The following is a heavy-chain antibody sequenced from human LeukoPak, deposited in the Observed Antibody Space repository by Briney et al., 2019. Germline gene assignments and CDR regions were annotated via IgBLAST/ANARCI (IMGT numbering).Heavy chain of an antibody. Sequence: GGSLRLSCAASGFTFSSYGMHWVRQAPGKGLEWVAFIRYDGSNKYYADSVKGRFTISRDNAKNSLYLQMNSLRAEDTAVYYCARDVGHCSSTSCYDYRGLDPWGQGTLVTVSS. V-gene: IGHV3-30*02. J-gene: IGHJ5*02. CDR2: IRYDGSNK. CDR1: GFTFSSYG. CDR3: ARDVGHCSSTSCYDYRGLDP. D-gene: IGHD2-2*01.